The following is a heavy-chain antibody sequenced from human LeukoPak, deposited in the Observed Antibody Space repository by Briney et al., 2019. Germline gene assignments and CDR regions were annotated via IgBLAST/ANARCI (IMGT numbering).Heavy chain of an antibody. Sequence: ASVKVSCKVSGYTLTKLSMHWVRQAPGKGLEWMGGFDPEDGETIYAQKFQGRVTMTEDTSTDTAYMELSSLRSEDTAVYYCATVGQYYYDSSGYSFDYWGQGTLVTVSS. CDR3: ATVGQYYYDSSGYSFDY. D-gene: IGHD3-22*01. V-gene: IGHV1-24*01. CDR1: GYTLTKLS. J-gene: IGHJ4*02. CDR2: FDPEDGET.